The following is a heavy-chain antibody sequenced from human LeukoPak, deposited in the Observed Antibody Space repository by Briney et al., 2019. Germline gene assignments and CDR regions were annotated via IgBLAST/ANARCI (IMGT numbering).Heavy chain of an antibody. CDR2: ISSSDNTI. Sequence: PGGSLRLSCAASGFTFSSFEMNWVRQAPGKGLEWVSYISSSDNTIYYADSVKGRFTISRDNAKNSLYLQMNSLRAEDTAVYYCAIDVGSGRYLPDSLDYWGQGILVTVSS. CDR3: AIDVGSGRYLPDSLDY. CDR1: GFTFSSFE. V-gene: IGHV3-48*03. J-gene: IGHJ4*02. D-gene: IGHD6-19*01.